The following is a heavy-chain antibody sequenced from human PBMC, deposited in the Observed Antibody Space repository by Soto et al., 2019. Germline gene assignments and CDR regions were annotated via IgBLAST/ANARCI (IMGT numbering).Heavy chain of an antibody. CDR2: IYYSGST. CDR1: GGSVSSGSYY. V-gene: IGHV4-61*01. CDR3: ARSRRELPHYFQH. Sequence: QVQLQESGPGLVKPSETLSLTCTVSGGSVSSGSYYWSWIRQPPGKGLEWIGYIYYSGSTNYNPSLKSRVTISVDTPKNQSSLKLSSVAAAVTAVYYCARSRRELPHYFQHWGQGTLVTVSS. J-gene: IGHJ1*01. D-gene: IGHD1-26*01.